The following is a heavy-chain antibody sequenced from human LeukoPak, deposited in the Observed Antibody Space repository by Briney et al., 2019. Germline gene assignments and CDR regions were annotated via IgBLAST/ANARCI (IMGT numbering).Heavy chain of an antibody. J-gene: IGHJ5*02. V-gene: IGHV4-30-4*01. CDR1: GGSISSGDYY. CDR3: ARPYYYDSRIDP. D-gene: IGHD3-22*01. CDR2: MYYSGST. Sequence: SETLSLTCTVSGGSISSGDYYWSWIRRPPGKGLEWIACMYYSGSTYYNPSLKSRVTMSADTSKNQLSLKLSSVTAADTAVYYCARPYYYDSRIDPWGQGILVTVSS.